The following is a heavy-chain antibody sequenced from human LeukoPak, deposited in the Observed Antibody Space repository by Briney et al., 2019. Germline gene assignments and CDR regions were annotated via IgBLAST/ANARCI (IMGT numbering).Heavy chain of an antibody. V-gene: IGHV3-23*01. CDR1: GFTFSSYG. CDR3: AKDRGSNGYNWFDP. CDR2: ISGSGGST. D-gene: IGHD3-22*01. Sequence: GGTLRLSCAASGFTFSSYGMSWVRQAPGKGLEWVSAISGSGGSTYYADSVKGRFTISRDNSKNTLYLQMNSLRAEDTAVYYCAKDRGSNGYNWFDPWGQGTLVTVSS. J-gene: IGHJ5*02.